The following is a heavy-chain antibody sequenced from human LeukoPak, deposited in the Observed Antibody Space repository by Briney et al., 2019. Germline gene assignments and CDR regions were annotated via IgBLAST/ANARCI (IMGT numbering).Heavy chain of an antibody. V-gene: IGHV3-21*01. CDR2: ISSSSSYI. Sequence: GGSLRLSCAASGFTFSSYSMNWVRQAPGKGLVWVSSISSSSSYIYYADSVKGRFTISRDNAKNSLYLQMNSLRAEDTAVYYCARDTAMVPILDYWGQGTLVTVSS. J-gene: IGHJ4*02. D-gene: IGHD5-18*01. CDR1: GFTFSSYS. CDR3: ARDTAMVPILDY.